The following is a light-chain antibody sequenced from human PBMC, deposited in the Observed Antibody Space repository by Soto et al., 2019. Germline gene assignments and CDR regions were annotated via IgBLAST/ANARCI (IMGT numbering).Light chain of an antibody. V-gene: IGKV1-27*01. J-gene: IGKJ1*01. CDR1: QGIGNY. CDR2: AAS. CDR3: QKYNSAPRT. Sequence: DIQMTQSPSSLSASLGDRVTITCQARQGIGNYLAWYQLQPGKVPKLLIYAASTLQSGVPSRFSGSGSGTDFTLTISSLQPEDVATYFCQKYNSAPRTFGQGTKVEI.